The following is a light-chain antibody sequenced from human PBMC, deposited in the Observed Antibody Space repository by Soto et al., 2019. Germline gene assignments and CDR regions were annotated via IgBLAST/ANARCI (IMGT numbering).Light chain of an antibody. Sequence: EIVMTQSPATLSVSPGERATLSCRASESVTDYLAWYQQKPGQAPRLLVYDVSNRAAGIPTRFSGGGSGTDFTLTISRLEPEDFAVYYCQQYGSSPRWTFGQGTKVDIK. V-gene: IGKV3-20*01. CDR2: DVS. CDR1: ESVTDY. J-gene: IGKJ1*01. CDR3: QQYGSSPRWT.